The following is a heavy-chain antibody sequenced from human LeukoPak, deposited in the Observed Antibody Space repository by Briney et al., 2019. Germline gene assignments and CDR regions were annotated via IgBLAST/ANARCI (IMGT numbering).Heavy chain of an antibody. D-gene: IGHD2-21*02. Sequence: GASVKVSCKTSGYTFASYGINWVRQAPGQGLEWMGWISAYNGNINYAQKFQGRATMTTDTSTSTVYLELRSLRSDDTAIYYCARAGGRVVTAIDAYWGQGTLVAVSS. CDR1: GYTFASYG. J-gene: IGHJ4*02. CDR2: ISAYNGNI. V-gene: IGHV1-18*01. CDR3: ARAGGRVVTAIDAY.